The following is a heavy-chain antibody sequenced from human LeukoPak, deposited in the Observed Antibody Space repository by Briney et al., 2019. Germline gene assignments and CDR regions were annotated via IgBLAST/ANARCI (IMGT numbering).Heavy chain of an antibody. V-gene: IGHV3-11*01. D-gene: IGHD2-2*01. Sequence: GGSLRLSCAASGFTFSDYYMNWIRQAPGKGLEWISHITSSGSSVYYADSVKGRFTIARDNAKNALYLRMNSLRAEDTAVYYCAREAYSSKWYADYWGQGTLVTVSS. CDR3: AREAYSSKWYADY. CDR2: ITSSGSSV. CDR1: GFTFSDYY. J-gene: IGHJ4*02.